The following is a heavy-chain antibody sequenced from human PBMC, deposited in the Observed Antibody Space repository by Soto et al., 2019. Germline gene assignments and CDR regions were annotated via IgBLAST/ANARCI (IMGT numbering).Heavy chain of an antibody. Sequence: ASVKVSCKASGYTFTGYYMHWVRQAPGQGLEWMGWINPNSGGTNYAQKFQGWVTMTRDTSISTAYMELSRLRSDDTAVYYCARGRGDSSSWADFDYLGQGTLVTVSS. D-gene: IGHD6-13*01. J-gene: IGHJ4*02. CDR1: GYTFTGYY. CDR3: ARGRGDSSSWADFDY. CDR2: INPNSGGT. V-gene: IGHV1-2*04.